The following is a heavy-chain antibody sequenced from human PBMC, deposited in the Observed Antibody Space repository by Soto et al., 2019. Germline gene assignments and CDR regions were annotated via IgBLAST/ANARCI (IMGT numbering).Heavy chain of an antibody. J-gene: IGHJ5*01. D-gene: IGHD1-26*01. Sequence: PSETLSLTCLVSGASIRNYYWTWIRQSGGQGLEWVGRIFGSGATNYNPSLSSRTTMSVDAAKNLLTLNVSSVTAEDTAVYYCARSPPVGTSDSWCLGSLATVSS. CDR1: GASIRNYY. V-gene: IGHV4-4*07. CDR2: IFGSGAT. CDR3: ARSPPVGTSDS.